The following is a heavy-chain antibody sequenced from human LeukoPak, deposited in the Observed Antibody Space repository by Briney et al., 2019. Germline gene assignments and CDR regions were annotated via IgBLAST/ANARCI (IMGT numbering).Heavy chain of an antibody. CDR2: IYYSGST. CDR3: ARDQYDSSGYTYYYYGMDV. Sequence: SETLSLTCTVSGGSISSSSYYWGWIRQPPGKGLEWIGSIYYSGSTYYNPSLKSRVTISVDTSKNQFPLKLSSVTAADTAVYYCARDQYDSSGYTYYYYGMDVWGQGTTVTVSS. V-gene: IGHV4-39*06. J-gene: IGHJ6*02. CDR1: GGSISSSSYY. D-gene: IGHD3-22*01.